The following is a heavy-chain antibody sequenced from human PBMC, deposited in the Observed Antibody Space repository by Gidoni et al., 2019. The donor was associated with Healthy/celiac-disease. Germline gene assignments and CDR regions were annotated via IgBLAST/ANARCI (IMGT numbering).Heavy chain of an antibody. J-gene: IGHJ2*01. D-gene: IGHD3-22*01. Sequence: QLQLQESGPGLVKPSETLSLTCTVSGGSISSSSYYWGWIRQPPGKGLEWIGSIYYSGSTYYNPSLKSRVTISVDTSKNQFSLKLSSVTAADTAVYYCARLYDSSGYYHYWYFDLWGRGTLVTVSS. CDR2: IYYSGST. CDR1: GGSISSSSYY. CDR3: ARLYDSSGYYHYWYFDL. V-gene: IGHV4-39*01.